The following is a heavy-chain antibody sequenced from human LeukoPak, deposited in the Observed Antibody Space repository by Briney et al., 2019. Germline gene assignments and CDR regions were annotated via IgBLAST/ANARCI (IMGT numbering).Heavy chain of an antibody. CDR3: AKGGWGYDSRGFDY. CDR2: ISSRGSFI. J-gene: IGHJ4*02. CDR1: GFSFTNCS. D-gene: IGHD3-22*01. Sequence: PGGSLRLSCAASGFSFTNCSMNWVRQAPGKGLEWVASISSRGSFINYADSVKGRFTISRDNAKNSLDLQMSSLRAEDTALYYCAKGGWGYDSRGFDYWGQGTLVTVSS. V-gene: IGHV3-21*04.